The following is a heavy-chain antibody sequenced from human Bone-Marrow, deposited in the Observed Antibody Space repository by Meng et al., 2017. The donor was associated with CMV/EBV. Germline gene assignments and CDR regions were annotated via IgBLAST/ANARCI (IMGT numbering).Heavy chain of an antibody. CDR1: GFTFSSYA. CDR2: ISYDGSNK. J-gene: IGHJ6*02. CDR3: ARDILVGDGYNLAGYGMDV. Sequence: GGSLRLSCAASGFTFSSYAMHWVRQAPGKGLEWVAVISYDGSNKYYADSVKGRFTISRDNSKSTLYLQMNSLRVEDTAVYYCARDILVGDGYNLAGYGMDVWGQGTTVTVSS. D-gene: IGHD5-24*01. V-gene: IGHV3-30*04.